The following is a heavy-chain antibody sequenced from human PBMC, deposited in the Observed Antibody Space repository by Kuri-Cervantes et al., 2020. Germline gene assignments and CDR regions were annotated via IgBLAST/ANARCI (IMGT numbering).Heavy chain of an antibody. D-gene: IGHD3-10*01. V-gene: IGHV3-9*01. CDR1: GFTFDDYA. J-gene: IGHJ3*02. Sequence: GGSLRLSCAASGFTFDDYAMHWVRQAPGKGLEWVSGISWNSGSIYYADSVKGRFTISRDNAKNSLYLQMNSLRDEDTAVCYWARDHWRGGAFDIWGQGTMVTVSS. CDR2: ISWNSGSI. CDR3: ARDHWRGGAFDI.